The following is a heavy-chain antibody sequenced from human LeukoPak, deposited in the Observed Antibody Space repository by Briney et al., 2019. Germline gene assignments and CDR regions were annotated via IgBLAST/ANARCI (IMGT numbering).Heavy chain of an antibody. CDR2: IKQDGSEK. D-gene: IGHD6-13*01. V-gene: IGHV3-7*01. Sequence: GGSLRLSGAASEFTFSTYLMTWVRQAPGKGLQWVANIKQDGSEKYYADSVRGRFTISRDDGKKSLYLQMNSLRVEDTAVYYCAGERPSSSWYDFWGQGTLVTVSS. CDR3: AGERPSSSWYDF. CDR1: EFTFSTYL. J-gene: IGHJ5*01.